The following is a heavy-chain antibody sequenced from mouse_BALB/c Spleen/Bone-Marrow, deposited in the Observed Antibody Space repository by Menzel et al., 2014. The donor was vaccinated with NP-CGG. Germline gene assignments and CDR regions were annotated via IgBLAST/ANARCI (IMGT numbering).Heavy chain of an antibody. V-gene: IGHV5-17*02. CDR2: ISSGSSTI. CDR3: ARSGSSSGYFDY. CDR1: GFTFSSFA. D-gene: IGHD1-1*01. Sequence: EVQLVESGGGLVQPGGSRKLSCAASGFTFSSFAMHWVRQAPEKGLECVAYISSGSSTIYYADTVMGRFTISRDNPKNTLFLQMTSLRSEDTAMYYCARSGSSSGYFDYWGQGTTLTVSS. J-gene: IGHJ2*01.